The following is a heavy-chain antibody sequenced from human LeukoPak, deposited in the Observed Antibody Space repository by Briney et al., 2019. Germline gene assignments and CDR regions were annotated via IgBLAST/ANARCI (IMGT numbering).Heavy chain of an antibody. D-gene: IGHD2-8*01. CDR1: GGSISSSSYY. V-gene: IGHV4-39*07. Sequence: SETLSLTCTVSGGSISSSSYYWGWIRQPPGKGLEWIGSIYYSGSTYYNPSLKSRVTISVDTSKNQFSLKLSSVTAADTAVYYCAGLGGYCTNSVCYSTFDIWGQGTMVTVSS. CDR3: AGLGGYCTNSVCYSTFDI. CDR2: IYYSGST. J-gene: IGHJ3*02.